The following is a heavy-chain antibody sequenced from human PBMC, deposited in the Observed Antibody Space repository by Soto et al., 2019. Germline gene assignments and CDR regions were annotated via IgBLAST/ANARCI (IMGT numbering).Heavy chain of an antibody. CDR1: GFNFSSYG. D-gene: IGHD3-9*01. CDR3: ARALRYFDWNDYYGMDV. J-gene: IGHJ6*02. CDR2: IWYDGSNK. Sequence: PGGSLRLSCAASGFNFSSYGMHWVRQAPGKGLEWVAVIWYDGSNKYYADSVKGRFTISRDNSKNTLYLQMNSLRAEDTAVYYCARALRYFDWNDYYGMDVWGQGTTVTVPS. V-gene: IGHV3-33*01.